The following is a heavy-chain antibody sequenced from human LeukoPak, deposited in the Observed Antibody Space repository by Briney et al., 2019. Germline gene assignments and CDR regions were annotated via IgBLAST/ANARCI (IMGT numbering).Heavy chain of an antibody. CDR2: ISSSSSYI. V-gene: IGHV3-21*01. CDR1: GFTFSSYS. CDR3: ARNRLPGRYFDY. Sequence: GGSLRLSCAASGFTFSSYSMNWVRQAPGKGLEWVSSISSSSSYIYYADSVKGRFTISRDNAKNSLYLQMNSLRAEDTAVYYCARNRLPGRYFDYWGQGTLVTVSS. J-gene: IGHJ4*02. D-gene: IGHD4-11*01.